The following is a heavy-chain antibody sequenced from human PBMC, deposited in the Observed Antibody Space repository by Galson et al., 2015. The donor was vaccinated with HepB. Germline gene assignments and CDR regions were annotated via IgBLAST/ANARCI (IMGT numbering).Heavy chain of an antibody. D-gene: IGHD1-26*01. CDR3: ARDIPFIVGATSVSRARGSDYYYYGMDV. V-gene: IGHV2-70*11. CDR2: IDWDDDK. Sequence: ALVKPTQTLTLTCTFSGFSLSTSGMCVSWIRQPPGEALEWLARIDWDDDKYYSTSLKTRLTISKDTSKNQVVLTMTNMDPVDTATYYCARDIPFIVGATSVSRARGSDYYYYGMDVWGQGTTVTVSS. CDR1: GFSLSTSGMC. J-gene: IGHJ6*02.